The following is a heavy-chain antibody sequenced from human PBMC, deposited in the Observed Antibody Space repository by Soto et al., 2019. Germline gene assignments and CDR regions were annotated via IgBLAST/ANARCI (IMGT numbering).Heavy chain of an antibody. CDR2: IYWDDDK. CDR1: GFSLRTTGGP. V-gene: IGHV2-5*02. J-gene: IGHJ4*02. D-gene: IGHD6-13*01. Sequence: QITLKESGPTLVKPTQPLTLTGTSPGFSLRTTGGPLAWSRHPPGKALEWLALIYWDDDKRYSPSLKKRLTITKDTSENQVVLTVSDLDPVDTATYYCAHTFGYSGSWYFEDYFDYWGQGTLVTVSS. CDR3: AHTFGYSGSWYFEDYFDY.